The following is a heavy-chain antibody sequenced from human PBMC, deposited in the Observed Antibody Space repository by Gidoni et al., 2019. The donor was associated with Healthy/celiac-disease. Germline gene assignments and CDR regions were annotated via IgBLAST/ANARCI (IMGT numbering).Heavy chain of an antibody. CDR1: GFTFRSYA. J-gene: IGHJ1*01. Sequence: EVQRLESGGGLVQPGGSLRLSCAASGFTFRSYAMSWVRQAPGKGLEWVSAISGSGGSTYYADSVKGRFTISRDNSKNTLYLQMNSLRAEDTAVYYCAKDHRVVIISEYFQHWGQGTLVTVSS. CDR3: AKDHRVVIISEYFQH. V-gene: IGHV3-23*01. D-gene: IGHD3-3*01. CDR2: ISGSGGST.